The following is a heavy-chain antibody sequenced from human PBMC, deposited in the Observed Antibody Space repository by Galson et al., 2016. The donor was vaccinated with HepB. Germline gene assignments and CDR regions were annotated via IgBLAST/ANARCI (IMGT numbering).Heavy chain of an antibody. V-gene: IGHV3-74*03. CDR2: INRDGSGT. J-gene: IGHJ3*02. D-gene: IGHD3-16*01. CDR3: ARGGTPSGLDI. CDR1: ESTFGNHW. Sequence: SLRLSCADSESTFGNHWVYWVRQAPGKGLVWVSKINRDGSGTAYADSVKGRFTISRDNAKNTLYLQMNSLRDEDTALYYCARGGTPSGLDILGQGTMVTVSS.